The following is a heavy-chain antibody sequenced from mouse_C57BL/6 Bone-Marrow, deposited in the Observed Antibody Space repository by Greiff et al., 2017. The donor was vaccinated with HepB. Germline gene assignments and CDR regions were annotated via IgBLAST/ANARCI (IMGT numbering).Heavy chain of an antibody. V-gene: IGHV7-3*01. Sequence: DVMLVESGGGLVQPGGSLSLSCAASGFTFPDYYMSWVRQPPGKSLEWLGFIRNKANGYTTEYSASVKGRFTISRDNSQSILYLQMNALRAEDSATYYCARSRNYSYWGQGTLVTVSA. D-gene: IGHD2-1*01. CDR3: ARSRNYSY. CDR2: IRNKANGYTT. J-gene: IGHJ3*01. CDR1: GFTFPDYY.